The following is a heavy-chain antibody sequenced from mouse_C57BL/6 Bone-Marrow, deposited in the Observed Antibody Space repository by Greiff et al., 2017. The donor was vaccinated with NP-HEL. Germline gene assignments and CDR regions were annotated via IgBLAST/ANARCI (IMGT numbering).Heavy chain of an antibody. CDR1: GFTFSSYG. J-gene: IGHJ2*01. CDR3: ARRVYPDYFDY. CDR2: ISSGGSYT. Sequence: EVMLVESGGDLVKPGGSLKLSCAASGFTFSSYGMSWVRQTPDKRLEWVATISSGGSYTYYPDSVKGRFTISRDNAKNTLYLQMSSLKSEDTAMYYCARRVYPDYFDYWGQGTTLTVSS. V-gene: IGHV5-6*01.